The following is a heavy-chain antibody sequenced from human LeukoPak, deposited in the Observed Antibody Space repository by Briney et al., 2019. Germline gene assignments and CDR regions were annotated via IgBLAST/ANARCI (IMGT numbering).Heavy chain of an antibody. CDR3: ARDVGRHIVVPWFDP. Sequence: ASGKVSCEASGYTFTSYGISWVRQALGQGLGWWGWFSAYNGNTNYAQKLQGRVTMTTDTSTSTAYMELRSLRFDDTAVYYCARDVGRHIVVPWFDPWGQGTLVTVSS. D-gene: IGHD3-22*01. CDR1: GYTFTSYG. J-gene: IGHJ5*02. V-gene: IGHV1-18*01. CDR2: FSAYNGNT.